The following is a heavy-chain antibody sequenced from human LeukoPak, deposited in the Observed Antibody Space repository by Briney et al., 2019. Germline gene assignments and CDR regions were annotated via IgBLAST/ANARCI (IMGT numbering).Heavy chain of an antibody. Sequence: GGSLRLSCAASGFTVSSNEMSWVRQAPGKGLEWVSSISGGSTYYADSRKGRFTISRDNSKNTLHLQMNSLRAEDTAVYYCAKGFYYGSGSLQYWGQGTLVTVSS. V-gene: IGHV3-38-3*01. CDR1: GFTVSSNE. CDR3: AKGFYYGSGSLQY. D-gene: IGHD3-10*01. J-gene: IGHJ4*02. CDR2: ISGGST.